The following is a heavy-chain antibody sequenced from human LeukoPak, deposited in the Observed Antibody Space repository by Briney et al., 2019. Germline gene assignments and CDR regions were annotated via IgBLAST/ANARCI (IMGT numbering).Heavy chain of an antibody. D-gene: IGHD3-22*01. CDR3: AKGMYYYDSSGYASAIDY. J-gene: IGHJ4*02. CDR1: GFTFHDYA. CDR2: INGDGGKT. V-gene: IGHV3-43*02. Sequence: GGSLRLSCAASGFTFHDYAMHWVRQAPGKGLEWVSLINGDGGKTYYGDSGKGRFTISRDNSKNSLYLQMNSLRTEDFAFYYCAKGMYYYDSSGYASAIDYWGQGTLVTVSS.